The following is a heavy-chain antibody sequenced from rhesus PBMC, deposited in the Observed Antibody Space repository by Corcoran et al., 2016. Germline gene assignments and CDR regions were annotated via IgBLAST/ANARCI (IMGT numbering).Heavy chain of an antibody. J-gene: IGHJ4*01. V-gene: IGHV3S5*01. Sequence: EVQLVATGGGLVQPWGSLKLCFADSGFTVRTCGIGWVRQAPGKGLEWVSAINSGGCSTYYADSVKGRFTISRDNSKNTLSLQMNSLRAEDTAVYYCAKHGSNYRYYFDYWGQGVLVTVSS. CDR1: GFTVRTCG. CDR2: INSGGCST. D-gene: IGHD4-29*01. CDR3: AKHGSNYRYYFDY.